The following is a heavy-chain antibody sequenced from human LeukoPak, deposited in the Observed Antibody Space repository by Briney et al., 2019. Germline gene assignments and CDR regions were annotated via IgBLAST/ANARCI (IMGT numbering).Heavy chain of an antibody. CDR1: GFTFDDYA. Sequence: GRSLRLSCAASGFTFDDYAMHWVRQAPGKGLEWVSGISWNSGSIGYADSVKGRFTISRDNAKNSLYLQMSNLRAEDTAVYFCARGGGLDVWGQGATVTVSS. V-gene: IGHV3-9*01. D-gene: IGHD3-16*01. CDR3: ARGGGLDV. J-gene: IGHJ6*02. CDR2: ISWNSGSI.